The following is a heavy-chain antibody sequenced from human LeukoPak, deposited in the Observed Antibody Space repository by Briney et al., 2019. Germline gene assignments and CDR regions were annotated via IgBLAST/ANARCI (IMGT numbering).Heavy chain of an antibody. V-gene: IGHV4-31*03. CDR1: GGSISSGGYY. CDR3: ARAPLDEAIWFDP. CDR2: IYYSGST. J-gene: IGHJ5*02. Sequence: PSETLSLTCTVSGGSISSGGYYWSWIRQHPGKGLEWIGYIYYSGSTYYNPSLKSRVTISVDTSKNQFSLKLSSVTAADTAVYYCARAPLDEAIWFDPWGQGTLVTVSS.